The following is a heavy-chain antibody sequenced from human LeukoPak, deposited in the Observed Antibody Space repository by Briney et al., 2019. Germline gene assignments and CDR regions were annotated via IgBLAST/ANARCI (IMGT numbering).Heavy chain of an antibody. CDR1: GGSISSYY. Sequence: SETLSLTCTVSGGSISSYYWSWIRQPPGKGLEWIGYIYYSGSTNYNPSLKSRVTISVDTSKNQFSLKLSSVTAADTAVYYCARDRLVGSSGYSDDAFDIWGQGTMVTVSS. CDR2: IYYSGST. CDR3: ARDRLVGSSGYSDDAFDI. V-gene: IGHV4-59*01. J-gene: IGHJ3*02. D-gene: IGHD3-22*01.